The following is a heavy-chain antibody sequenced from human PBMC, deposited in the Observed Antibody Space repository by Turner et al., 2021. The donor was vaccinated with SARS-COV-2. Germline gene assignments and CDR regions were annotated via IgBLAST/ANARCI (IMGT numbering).Heavy chain of an antibody. V-gene: IGHV4-39*01. CDR2: IYYSGST. CDR3: AGEVLVPATIVVAVYGMDV. J-gene: IGHJ6*02. Sequence: LQLQESGPGLVKPSDALSLTCTVSGGPISSSRYYWGWIRQPPGEGLEWIGIIYYSGSTYYNPSLKSRVTISVDTSKNQFSMKLMFVTAADTAVYYCAGEVLVPATIVVAVYGMDVWGQGTTVTVSS. CDR1: GGPISSSRYY. D-gene: IGHD2-2*02.